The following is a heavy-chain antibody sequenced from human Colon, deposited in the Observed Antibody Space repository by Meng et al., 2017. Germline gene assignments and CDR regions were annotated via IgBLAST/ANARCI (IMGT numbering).Heavy chain of an antibody. J-gene: IGHJ4*02. D-gene: IGHD6-13*01. V-gene: IGHV7-4-1*02. Sequence: QLQLVQSASELKHPGAPVKVTCKTSGYLFSYYAMNWVLQAPGRGLEWMGWSNTKTGNPTYAQAFTGRFVFSLDTSVSTAYLQINDLKADDTAVYYCAREGSDSWIDYWGQGTLVTVSS. CDR3: AREGSDSWIDY. CDR1: GYLFSYYA. CDR2: SNTKTGNP.